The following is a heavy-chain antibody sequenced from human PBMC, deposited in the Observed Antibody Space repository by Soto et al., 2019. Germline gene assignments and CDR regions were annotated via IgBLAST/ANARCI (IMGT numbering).Heavy chain of an antibody. CDR1: GGTFSSYA. D-gene: IGHD2-2*01. CDR3: ASSPPAARGPMDY. V-gene: IGHV1-69*13. CDR2: IIPIFGTA. J-gene: IGHJ4*02. Sequence: ASVKVSCKASGGTFSSYAISWVRQAPGQGLEWMGGIIPIFGTANYAQKFQGRVTITADESTSTAYMELSSLRSEDTAVYYCASSPPAARGPMDYWGQGTLVTVSS.